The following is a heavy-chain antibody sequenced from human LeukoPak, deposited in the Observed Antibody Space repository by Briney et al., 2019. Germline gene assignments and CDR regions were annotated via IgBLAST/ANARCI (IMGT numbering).Heavy chain of an antibody. J-gene: IGHJ6*02. D-gene: IGHD5-18*01. V-gene: IGHV3-43*02. Sequence: GGSLRLSCAASGFTFDDYAMHWVRQAPGKGLEWVSLISGDGGGTYYADSVKGRFTISRDNSKHSLYLQINSLRTEDTALYYCVKEIGYSFGFGYYYYGMDVWGQGTTVSVSS. CDR1: GFTFDDYA. CDR2: ISGDGGGT. CDR3: VKEIGYSFGFGYYYYGMDV.